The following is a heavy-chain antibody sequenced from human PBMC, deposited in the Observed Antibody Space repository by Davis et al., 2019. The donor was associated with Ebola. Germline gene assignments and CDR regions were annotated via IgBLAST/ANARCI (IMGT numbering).Heavy chain of an antibody. D-gene: IGHD2-15*01. Sequence: PGGSLRLSCAAYGFTFSSYSMNWVRQAPGRGLEWVSSISSSSTYIFYADSVKGRFTISRDNAENSLYLQLNSLSAEDTAVYYCARVVVVAATPDYFDFWGQGTLVTVSS. CDR1: GFTFSSYS. J-gene: IGHJ4*02. CDR3: ARVVVVAATPDYFDF. V-gene: IGHV3-21*01. CDR2: ISSSSTYI.